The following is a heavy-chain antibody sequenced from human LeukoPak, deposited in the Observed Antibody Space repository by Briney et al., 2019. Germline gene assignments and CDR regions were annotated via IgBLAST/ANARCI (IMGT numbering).Heavy chain of an antibody. CDR2: INPNSGGT. J-gene: IGHJ4*02. D-gene: IGHD4-23*01. V-gene: IGHV1-2*02. CDR3: AKENGGWGSFDY. Sequence: ASVKVSCKASGYTFTGYYMHWVRQAPGQGLEWMGWINPNSGGTNYAQKFQGRVTMTRDTSISTAYMELSRLRAEDTALYYCAKENGGWGSFDYWGQGTLVTVSS. CDR1: GYTFTGYY.